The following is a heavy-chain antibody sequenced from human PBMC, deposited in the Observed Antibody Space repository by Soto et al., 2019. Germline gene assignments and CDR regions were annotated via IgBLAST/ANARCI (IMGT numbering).Heavy chain of an antibody. J-gene: IGHJ4*02. CDR3: AKGGTRTVIRPFDY. V-gene: IGHV3-30*18. CDR2: ISYDGSNK. CDR1: GFTFSSYG. Sequence: GGSLRLSCAASGFTFSSYGMHGVRQAPGKGLEWVAVISYDGSNKYYADSVKGRFTISRDNSKNTLYLQMNSLRAENTAVYYCAKGGTRTVIRPFDYWGQGTLVTVSS. D-gene: IGHD4-17*01.